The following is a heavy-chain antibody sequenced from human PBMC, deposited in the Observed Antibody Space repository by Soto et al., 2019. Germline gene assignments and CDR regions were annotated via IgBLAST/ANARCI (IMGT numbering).Heavy chain of an antibody. J-gene: IGHJ6*02. D-gene: IGHD3-10*01. CDR2: ISSSSSTI. CDR1: GFTFSSYS. V-gene: IGHV3-48*02. Sequence: EVQLVESGGGLVQPGGSLRLSCAASGFTFSSYSMNWVRQAPGKGLEWVSYISSSSSTIYYADSVKGRFTISRDNAKNSLYLKMNSLRDEDTAVYYCARDDPPLSYYDYYGMEVWGHGTTVTVSS. CDR3: ARDDPPLSYYDYYGMEV.